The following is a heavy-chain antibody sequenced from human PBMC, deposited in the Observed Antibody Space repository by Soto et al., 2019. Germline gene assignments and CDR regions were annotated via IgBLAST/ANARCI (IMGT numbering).Heavy chain of an antibody. CDR3: AKDACGSSAPPFPFITFDM. V-gene: IGHV3-30*18. CDR2: ISRDGSKK. D-gene: IGHD2-15*01. Sequence: GGSLRLSCAASGFTFSRYGIHWVRQAPGKGLEWMAVISRDGSKKYYADSVKGRFTISRDNSKNTLYLQMNSLRAEDTALYYCAKDACGSSAPPFPFITFDMWGKGTMAT. CDR1: GFTFSRYG. J-gene: IGHJ3*02.